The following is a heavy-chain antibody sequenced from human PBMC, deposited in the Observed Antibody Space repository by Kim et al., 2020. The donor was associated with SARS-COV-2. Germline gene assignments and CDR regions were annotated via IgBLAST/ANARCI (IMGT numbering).Heavy chain of an antibody. J-gene: IGHJ6*02. CDR3: AKEREDEKYYGMDA. CDR1: GFTFSSYG. CDR2: ISDDGGSK. V-gene: IGHV3-30*18. Sequence: GGSLRLSCAASGFTFSSYGMHWVRQAPGKGLEWVAVISDDGGSKYYADSVKGRFTISRDNSKNTLYLQMNSLRAEDTAVYYCAKEREDEKYYGMDAWGQGTTVTVSS. D-gene: IGHD1-26*01.